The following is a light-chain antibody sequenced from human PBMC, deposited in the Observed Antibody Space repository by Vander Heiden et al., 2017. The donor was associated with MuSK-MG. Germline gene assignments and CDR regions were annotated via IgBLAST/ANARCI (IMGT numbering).Light chain of an antibody. CDR2: EVS. V-gene: IGLV2-14*01. CDR1: SSDVGTYID. J-gene: IGLJ2*01. CDR3: SEFTSSDTVI. Sequence: QSALTQPASVSGSPGQSITISCTGTSSDVGTYIDVSWYQQHPGTAPQLLIFEVSKRTAGVATRCSAYKSGTAAFTTISGREAEDDADYYCSEFTSSDTVIFGGGTKLTVL.